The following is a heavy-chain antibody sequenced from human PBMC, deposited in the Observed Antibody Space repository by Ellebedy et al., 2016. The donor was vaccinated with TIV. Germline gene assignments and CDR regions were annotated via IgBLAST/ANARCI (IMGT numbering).Heavy chain of an antibody. Sequence: GESLKISCAASGFTFSNYAMNWVRQAPGRRLEWVSSIIGSGSNTYYADSVKGRFTISRDNSKNTLDLQMNSLRAEDTAVYYCARGTLASCSGAKCYGLDYWGQGTLVTVSS. CDR1: GFTFSNYA. J-gene: IGHJ4*02. CDR2: IIGSGSNT. V-gene: IGHV3-23*01. D-gene: IGHD2-15*01. CDR3: ARGTLASCSGAKCYGLDY.